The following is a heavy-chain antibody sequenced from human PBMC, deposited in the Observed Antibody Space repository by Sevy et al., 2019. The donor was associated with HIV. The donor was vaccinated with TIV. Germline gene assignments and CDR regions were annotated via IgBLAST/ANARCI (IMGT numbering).Heavy chain of an antibody. CDR2: ISHDGSNK. D-gene: IGHD3-3*01. V-gene: IGHV3-30-3*01. J-gene: IGHJ6*02. CDR1: GFTFNTYT. Sequence: GGSLRLSCAASGFTFNTYTMHWVRQAPGKGLEWVAAISHDGSNKNYADSVKGRFTVSRDNSKNTVSLQMNGLRREDTVLYYCAREYYDFWSGPINFYFGMDVWGQGTTVTVSS. CDR3: AREYYDFWSGPINFYFGMDV.